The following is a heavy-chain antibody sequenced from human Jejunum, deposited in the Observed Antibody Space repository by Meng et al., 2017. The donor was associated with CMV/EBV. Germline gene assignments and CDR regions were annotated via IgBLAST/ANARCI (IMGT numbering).Heavy chain of an antibody. D-gene: IGHD3-10*01. CDR1: GDSITRHNY. CDR3: ARSSGFWSLDS. CDR2: ISHNGGT. J-gene: IGHJ4*02. V-gene: IGHV4-4*01. Sequence: AVSGDSITRHNYWSWVRQPPGKGLEWIGEISHNGGTKYTSSLTSRVAISVDKTKNHFSLKLTSVTAADTGVYFCARSSGFWSLDSWGQGILVTVSS.